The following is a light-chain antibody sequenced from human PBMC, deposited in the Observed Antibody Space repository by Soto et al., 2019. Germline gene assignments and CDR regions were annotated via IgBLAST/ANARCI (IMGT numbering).Light chain of an antibody. CDR3: QQYGDSPRT. V-gene: IGKV3-20*01. Sequence: EIVLTQSPGTLSLSPGERATLSCRASQSVSSSYLAWYQQKPGQAPRLLISGASGRATGIPVRFSSSGSETDFTLTIARLEPEDFAVYYCQQYGDSPRTFGQGTRLEIK. CDR1: QSVSSSY. J-gene: IGKJ5*01. CDR2: GAS.